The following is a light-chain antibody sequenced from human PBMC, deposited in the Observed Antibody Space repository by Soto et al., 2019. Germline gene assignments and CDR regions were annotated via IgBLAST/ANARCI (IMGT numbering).Light chain of an antibody. J-gene: IGKJ2*01. V-gene: IGKV3-15*01. Sequence: EIVMMQSPPTLSVSPGERATLSCRASQSVSSNLAWYQQKPGQAPRLLIYGASTRATGTPARFSGSGSGTEFTLTISSLQSEDFAVYYCQQYNNWPPYTFGQGTRLEIK. CDR3: QQYNNWPPYT. CDR1: QSVSSN. CDR2: GAS.